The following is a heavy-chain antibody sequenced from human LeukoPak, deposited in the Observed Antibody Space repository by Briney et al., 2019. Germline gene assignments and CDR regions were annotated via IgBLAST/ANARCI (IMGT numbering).Heavy chain of an antibody. J-gene: IGHJ4*02. CDR3: ARTRWHGDLKYFDY. CDR2: IKQDGSEK. Sequence: GGSLRLSCAASGFTFTNYYMTWVRQAPGKGLEWVANIKQDGSEKYYVDSVKGRFTISRDNAKNSLYLQMNSLRAEDTGVYYCARTRWHGDLKYFDYWGQGTLVTVSS. V-gene: IGHV3-7*01. CDR1: GFTFTNYY. D-gene: IGHD4-17*01.